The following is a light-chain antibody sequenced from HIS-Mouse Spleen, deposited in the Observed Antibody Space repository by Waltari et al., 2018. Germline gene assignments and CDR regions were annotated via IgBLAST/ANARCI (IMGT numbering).Light chain of an antibody. CDR2: RNN. V-gene: IGLV1-47*01. CDR1: SSNIGSNY. CDR3: AAWDDSLSGVV. J-gene: IGLJ2*01. Sequence: QSVLTQPPSASGTPGQRVTISCSGSSSNIGSNYLYWYQQPPGTAPKLLIYRNNQRPSGVPDRFSGSKSGTSASLAISGLRSEDEADYYCAAWDDSLSGVVFGGGTKLTVL.